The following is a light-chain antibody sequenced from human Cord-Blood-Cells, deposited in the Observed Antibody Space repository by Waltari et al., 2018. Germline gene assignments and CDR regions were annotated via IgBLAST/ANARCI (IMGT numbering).Light chain of an antibody. CDR3: QQYNSYST. CDR1: QSISSW. CDR2: KAS. Sequence: DIKMTQSPSTLSASVGDRVTISCRASQSISSWLAWYQQKQGKAPKLLIYKASSLESGVPARFGGMGFGTEFTLTISSRQPDDFATYYCQQYNSYSTFGQGTKVEIK. J-gene: IGKJ1*01. V-gene: IGKV1-5*03.